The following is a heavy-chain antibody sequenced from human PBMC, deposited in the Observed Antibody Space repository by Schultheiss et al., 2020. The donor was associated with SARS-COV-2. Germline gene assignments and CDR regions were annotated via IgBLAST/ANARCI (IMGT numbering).Heavy chain of an antibody. D-gene: IGHD2-2*02. CDR3: ARLSSVVEPAVIDDY. Sequence: GGSLRLSCAASGFTFSSYGMHWVRQAPGKGLEWVAVIWYDGSNKYYADSVKGRFTISRDNSKNTLYLQMNSLRAEDTAIYYCARLSSVVEPAVIDDYWGQGTLVTVSS. V-gene: IGHV3-33*01. CDR2: IWYDGSNK. J-gene: IGHJ4*02. CDR1: GFTFSSYG.